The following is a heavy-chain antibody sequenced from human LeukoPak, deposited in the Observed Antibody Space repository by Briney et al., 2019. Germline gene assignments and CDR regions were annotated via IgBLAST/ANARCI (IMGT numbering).Heavy chain of an antibody. CDR2: INHSGST. CDR1: GGSFSGYY. CDR3: ARLPMAMGVFDY. J-gene: IGHJ4*02. V-gene: IGHV4-34*01. D-gene: IGHD3-10*01. Sequence: SETLSLTCAVYGGSFSGYYWSWIRRPPGKGLEWIGEINHSGSTNYNPSLKSRVTISVDTSKNQFSLKLSSVTAADTAVYYCARLPMAMGVFDYWGRGTLVTVSS.